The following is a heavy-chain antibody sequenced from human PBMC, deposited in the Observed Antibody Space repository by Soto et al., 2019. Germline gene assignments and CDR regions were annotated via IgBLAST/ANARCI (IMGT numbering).Heavy chain of an antibody. D-gene: IGHD6-6*01. Sequence: EVQLVESGGGLVKPGGSLRLSCAASGFTFSSYSMNWVRQAPGKGLEWVSSISSSSSYIYYADSVKGRFTISRDNAKNSLYLQMNSLRAEDTAVYYCARDFEYSSSSGEVSYGMDVWGQGTTVTVSS. CDR2: ISSSSSYI. J-gene: IGHJ6*02. V-gene: IGHV3-21*01. CDR1: GFTFSSYS. CDR3: ARDFEYSSSSGEVSYGMDV.